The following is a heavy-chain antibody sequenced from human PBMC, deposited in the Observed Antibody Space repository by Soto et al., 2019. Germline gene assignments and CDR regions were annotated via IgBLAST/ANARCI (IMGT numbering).Heavy chain of an antibody. D-gene: IGHD3-10*01. J-gene: IGHJ4*02. V-gene: IGHV4-31*03. Sequence: QVQLQESGPGLVKPSQTLSLTCTVSGGSISSGGYYWSWISQHPGKGLEWIGYIYYSGSTYYNPSLKSRVTISVDTSKNQFSLKLSSVTAADTAVYYCARSPLYYYGSGSYSTPDYWGQGTLVTVSS. CDR2: IYYSGST. CDR1: GGSISSGGYY. CDR3: ARSPLYYYGSGSYSTPDY.